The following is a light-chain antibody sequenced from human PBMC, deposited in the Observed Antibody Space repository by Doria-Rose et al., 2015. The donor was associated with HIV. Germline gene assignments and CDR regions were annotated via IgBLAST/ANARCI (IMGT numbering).Light chain of an antibody. J-gene: IGKJ3*01. CDR1: QGVSSN. CDR2: DAS. Sequence: EIVLTQSPATLSLSPGERATLSCRASQGVSSNLAWYQQKPGQAPRLPIYDASNRATGIPARFSGSGSGTDFTLTISSLGPEDFAVYFCQQRSNWPPIFTFGPGTKVDI. V-gene: IGKV3-11*01. CDR3: QQRSNWPPIFT.